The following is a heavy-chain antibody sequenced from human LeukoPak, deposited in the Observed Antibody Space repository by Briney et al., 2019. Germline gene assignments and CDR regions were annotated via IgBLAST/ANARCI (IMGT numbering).Heavy chain of an antibody. D-gene: IGHD3-22*01. J-gene: IGHJ4*02. Sequence: GGSLRLSCAASGFTFSNHGMSWVRQAPGKGLEWVSGISGSGSDGSTYYADSVKGRFTISRDNSKNTLYLQMNSLRAEDTAVYYCAKYSHDSSGSYDYWGQGTLVTVSS. CDR1: GFTFSNHG. CDR3: AKYSHDSSGSYDY. CDR2: ISGSGSDGST. V-gene: IGHV3-23*01.